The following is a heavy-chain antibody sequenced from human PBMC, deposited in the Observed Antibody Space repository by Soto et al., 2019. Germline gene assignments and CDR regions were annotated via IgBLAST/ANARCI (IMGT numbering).Heavy chain of an antibody. D-gene: IGHD6-13*01. Sequence: GGSLRLSCAASGFTFSSSDMHRVRQATGKGLEWVSGIGSAGDPYYAGSVKGRFTISRENAKNSLYLQMNSLRAGDTAVYYCARWNWQQLAFDYWGQGTLVTVSS. J-gene: IGHJ4*02. CDR3: ARWNWQQLAFDY. CDR1: GFTFSSSD. CDR2: IGSAGDP. V-gene: IGHV3-13*05.